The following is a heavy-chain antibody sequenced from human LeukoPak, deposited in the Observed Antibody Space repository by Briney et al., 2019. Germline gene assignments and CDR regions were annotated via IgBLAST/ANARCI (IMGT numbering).Heavy chain of an antibody. J-gene: IGHJ6*04. CDR1: GGTFSSYA. CDR2: IIPIFGTA. V-gene: IGHV1-69*13. D-gene: IGHD3-10*01. CDR3: ATDRVTMVRGVIGYGMDV. Sequence: GGSVKVSCKASGGTFSSYAISWVRQAPGQGLEWMGGIIPIFGTANYAQKFQGRGTITADESTRKAYMELSRLRSEDTAVYYCATDRVTMVRGVIGYGMDVWGKGTTVTVSS.